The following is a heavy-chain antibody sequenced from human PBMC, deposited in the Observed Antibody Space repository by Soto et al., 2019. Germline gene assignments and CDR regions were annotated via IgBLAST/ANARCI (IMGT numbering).Heavy chain of an antibody. D-gene: IGHD3-22*01. Sequence: QVQLVQSGAEVKEPGSSVKVSCEGSGGPFSSSSISWVRQAPGQGLEWMGGIIPVFGTASYAQKFQGRVTITADGATSTVYMAFSSLTSEDTVVYYCARLPYYYDTSGTGDFWGQGTLVTGSA. CDR1: GGPFSSSS. CDR3: ARLPYYYDTSGTGDF. J-gene: IGHJ4*02. CDR2: IIPVFGTA. V-gene: IGHV1-69*01.